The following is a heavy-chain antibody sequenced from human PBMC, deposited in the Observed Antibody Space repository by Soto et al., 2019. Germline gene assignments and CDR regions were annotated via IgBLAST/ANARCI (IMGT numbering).Heavy chain of an antibody. Sequence: VQLVQSGAELKKPGSSVKVSCKASGGTVSSYAISWVRQAPGQGLEWMGGIIPLFGRTNYAQKFRGRGTITADESTSTAYMELSSLRSEDTAVYYCARSGSTYYDILTGYHLEYWGQGTLVTVSS. V-gene: IGHV1-69*01. CDR1: GGTVSSYA. CDR3: ARSGSTYYDILTGYHLEY. CDR2: IIPLFGRT. J-gene: IGHJ4*02. D-gene: IGHD3-9*01.